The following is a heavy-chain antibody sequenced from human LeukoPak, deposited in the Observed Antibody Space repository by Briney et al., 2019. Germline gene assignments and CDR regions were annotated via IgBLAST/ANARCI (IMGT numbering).Heavy chain of an antibody. Sequence: GGSLRLSCAASGFTFSSYSMNWVRQAPGKGLEWVSSISSSSSYIYYADSVKGRFTISRDNAKNSLYLQMNSLRAEDTAVYYCARGDGIQLWLQGQFDYWGQGTLVTVSS. CDR2: ISSSSSYI. D-gene: IGHD5-18*01. J-gene: IGHJ4*02. CDR1: GFTFSSYS. CDR3: ARGDGIQLWLQGQFDY. V-gene: IGHV3-21*01.